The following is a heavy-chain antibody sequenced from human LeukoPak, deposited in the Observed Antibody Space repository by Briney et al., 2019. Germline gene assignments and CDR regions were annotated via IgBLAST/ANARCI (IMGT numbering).Heavy chain of an antibody. CDR2: IYYSGST. CDR3: ASGQVFHDY. Sequence: SETLSLTCTVSGGSISSGVYYWSWIRQHPGKGLEWIGYIYYSGSTYSNPSLKSRLTMSVDISKNQFSLKLSSVTAADTAVYYCASGQVFHDYWGQGTLVTVSS. D-gene: IGHD5/OR15-5a*01. J-gene: IGHJ4*02. V-gene: IGHV4-31*03. CDR1: GGSISSGVYY.